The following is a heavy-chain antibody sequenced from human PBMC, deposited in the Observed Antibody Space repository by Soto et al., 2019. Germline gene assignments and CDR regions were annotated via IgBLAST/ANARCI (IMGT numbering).Heavy chain of an antibody. J-gene: IGHJ4*02. V-gene: IGHV1-3*05. CDR3: ASGYSSGGPLGY. D-gene: IGHD6-19*01. CDR2: INAGNGNT. CDR1: GYTFTSYA. Sequence: QVQLVQSGAEEKKPGASVKVSCKASGYTFTSYAMHWVRQAPGQGLEWMGWINAGNGNTKYSQKFQGRVTITRDTSASTAYMELSSLRSEDTAVYYCASGYSSGGPLGYWGQGTLVTVSS.